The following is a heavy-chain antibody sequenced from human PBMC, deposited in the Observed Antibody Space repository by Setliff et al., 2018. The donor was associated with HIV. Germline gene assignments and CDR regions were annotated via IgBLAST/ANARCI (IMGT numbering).Heavy chain of an antibody. V-gene: IGHV4-61*02. CDR1: GGSINSGGYY. CDR3: ARARYIVIRGDAGMDV. CDR2: IYTSGLT. D-gene: IGHD3-10*01. J-gene: IGHJ6*02. Sequence: SETLSLTCTVSGGSINSGGYYWVWIRQPALKRLEWIGRIYTSGLTNYNPSLKSRVTISVDTSKNQVSLKLSSVTASDTAVYYCARARYIVIRGDAGMDVWGPGTTVTVSS.